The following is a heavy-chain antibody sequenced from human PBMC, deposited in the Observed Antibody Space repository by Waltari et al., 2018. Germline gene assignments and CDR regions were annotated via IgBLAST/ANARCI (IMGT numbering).Heavy chain of an antibody. CDR3: VKDWDGDTXXNGCMDA. CDR1: GXTFSTYX. D-gene: IGHD2-21*01. Sequence: EVQVLESXGGLVQPGGSLRLSCXASGXTFSTYXMXWVRQVLGKGVEGVWSSSGSEERTYYXESVKGRFTISRXNSXNTLXXQXNSLRAGXXXVYYXVKDWDGDTXXNGCMDAXGQGTTVTVXS. J-gene: IGHJ6*02. V-gene: IGHV3-23*01. CDR2: SSGSEERT.